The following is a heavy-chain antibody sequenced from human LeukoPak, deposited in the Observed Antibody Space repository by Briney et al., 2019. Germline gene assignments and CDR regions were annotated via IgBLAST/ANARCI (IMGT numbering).Heavy chain of an antibody. CDR2: IDPSDSYT. Sequence: GESLKISCKGSGYSFTSCWISWVRQMPGKGLEWMGRIDPSDSYTNYSPSFQGHVTISADKSISTAYLQWSSLKASDTAMYYCARLYGSGSYYNVDAFDYWGQGTLVTVSS. D-gene: IGHD3-10*01. J-gene: IGHJ4*02. V-gene: IGHV5-10-1*01. CDR1: GYSFTSCW. CDR3: ARLYGSGSYYNVDAFDY.